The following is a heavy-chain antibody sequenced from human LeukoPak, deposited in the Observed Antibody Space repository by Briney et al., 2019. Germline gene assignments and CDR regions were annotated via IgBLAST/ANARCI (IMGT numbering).Heavy chain of an antibody. Sequence: SETLSLTCAVYGGSFSGYYWSWIRQPPGKGLEWIGEINHSGSTNYNPSLKSRVTISLDTSKNQFSLNRSSLTAPDTAVYYCASSGRSSKLGFRYALHIWPQGPMVTVSS. CDR1: GGSFSGYY. D-gene: IGHD2-15*01. CDR3: ASSGRSSKLGFRYALHI. J-gene: IGHJ3*02. CDR2: INHSGST. V-gene: IGHV4-34*01.